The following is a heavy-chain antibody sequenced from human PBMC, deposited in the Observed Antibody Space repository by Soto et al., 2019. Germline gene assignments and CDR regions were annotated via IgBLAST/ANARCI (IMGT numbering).Heavy chain of an antibody. CDR1: GFTFSSYG. CDR3: ARDRDGYDILTGYYPNWFDP. D-gene: IGHD3-9*01. V-gene: IGHV3-33*01. CDR2: IWYDGSNK. J-gene: IGHJ5*02. Sequence: QVQLVESGGGVVQPGRSLRLSCAASGFTFSSYGMHWVRQAPGKGLEWVAVIWYDGSNKYYADSVKGRFTISRDNSKNTLYLQMNSLRAEDTAVYYCARDRDGYDILTGYYPNWFDPRGQGTLVTVSS.